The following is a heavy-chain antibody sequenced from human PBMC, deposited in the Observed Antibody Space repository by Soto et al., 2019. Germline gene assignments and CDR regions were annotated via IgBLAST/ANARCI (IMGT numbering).Heavy chain of an antibody. J-gene: IGHJ5*02. Sequence: SETLSLTCTVSGGSISSSSSYWGWIRQPPGKGLEWIGSIYYSGSTYYNPSLKSRVTISVDTSKNQFSLKLSTVTAADTAVYYCARHYRSHNTIFGVVILNWFGPWGQGTLVP. CDR1: GGSISSSSSY. CDR3: ARHYRSHNTIFGVVILNWFGP. V-gene: IGHV4-39*01. CDR2: IYYSGST. D-gene: IGHD3-3*01.